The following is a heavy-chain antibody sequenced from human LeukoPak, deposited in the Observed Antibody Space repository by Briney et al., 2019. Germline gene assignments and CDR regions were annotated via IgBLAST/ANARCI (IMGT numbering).Heavy chain of an antibody. V-gene: IGHV3-11*06. D-gene: IGHD3-10*01. CDR2: ISSSSSYT. Sequence: PGGSLRLFCSASGFTFSDYYMSWIRQAPGRGLEWVSYISSSSSYTDYADSVKGRFTISRDNAKNSLYLQMNSLRAEDTAVYYCARDKAVWFGEYVGSYYFDYWGQGTLVTVSS. CDR1: GFTFSDYY. J-gene: IGHJ4*02. CDR3: ARDKAVWFGEYVGSYYFDY.